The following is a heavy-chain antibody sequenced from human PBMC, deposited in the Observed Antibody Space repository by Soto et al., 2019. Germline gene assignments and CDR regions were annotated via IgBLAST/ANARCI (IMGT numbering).Heavy chain of an antibody. CDR1: GYTLTELS. Sequence: QVPLVQSGAEVKKPGASVKVSCKVSGYTLTELSMHWVRQAPGKGLEWMGGFDPEDGETIYAQKFQGRVTMTEDTSTDTAYMELSSLRSEDTAVYYCATDSGYYYDSSGIAAFDYWGQGTLVTVSS. V-gene: IGHV1-24*01. J-gene: IGHJ4*02. CDR3: ATDSGYYYDSSGIAAFDY. CDR2: FDPEDGET. D-gene: IGHD3-22*01.